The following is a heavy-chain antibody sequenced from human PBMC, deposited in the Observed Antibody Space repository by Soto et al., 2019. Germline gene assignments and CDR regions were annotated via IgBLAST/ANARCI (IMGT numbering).Heavy chain of an antibody. CDR2: IKQDGSEK. J-gene: IGHJ6*02. Sequence: PGGSLRLSCAASGFTFSSYWMSWVRQAPGKGLEWVANIKQDGSEKYYVDSVKGRFTISRDNAKNSLYLQMNSLRAEDTAVYYCARFVRSCSGTTCYTRADVWGQGTTVTVSS. CDR1: GFTFSSYW. D-gene: IGHD2-2*02. CDR3: ARFVRSCSGTTCYTRADV. V-gene: IGHV3-7*03.